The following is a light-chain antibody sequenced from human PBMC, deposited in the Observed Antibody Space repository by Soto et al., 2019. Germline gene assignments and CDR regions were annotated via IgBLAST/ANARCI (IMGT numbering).Light chain of an antibody. V-gene: IGKV3-20*01. CDR3: QQYGSSPWT. J-gene: IGKJ1*01. CDR2: GAS. Sequence: VLTQSPGTLSLSPGERATLSCRASQSVSSSYLAWYQQKPGQAPRLLMYGASSRATGIPDRFSGSGSGTDFTLTISGLEPEDFAVYYCQQYGSSPWTFGQGTKVEIK. CDR1: QSVSSSY.